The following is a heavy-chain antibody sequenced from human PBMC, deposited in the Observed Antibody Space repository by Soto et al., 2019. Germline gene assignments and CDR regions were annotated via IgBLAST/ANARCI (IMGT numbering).Heavy chain of an antibody. CDR1: GGSFTSNTW. V-gene: IGHV4-4*02. Sequence: QVQLQESGPGLVKPSGTLSLTCAVSGGSFTSNTWWTWVRQPPGQGLEWIGEIYRTGSTNYNPSLKSRVTISLDKSENQFFLKVTSLTAADTAVYYCASRDPGTSVDYWGQGTLVTVSS. J-gene: IGHJ4*02. CDR2: IYRTGST. D-gene: IGHD1-7*01. CDR3: ASRDPGTSVDY.